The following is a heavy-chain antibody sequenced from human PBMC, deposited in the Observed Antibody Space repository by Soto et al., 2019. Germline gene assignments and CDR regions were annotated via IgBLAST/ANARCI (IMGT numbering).Heavy chain of an antibody. CDR1: GFSLSNARMG. CDR2: IFSNDEK. V-gene: IGHV2-26*01. Sequence: ESGPTLVNPTETLTLTCTVSGFSLSNARMGVSWIRQPPGKALEWLAHIFSNDEKSYSTSLKSRLTISKDTSKSQVVLTMTNMDPVDKATYYCARMLVYAMRGKKIDYYYGMDVWGQGTTVTVSS. D-gene: IGHD2-8*01. CDR3: ARMLVYAMRGKKIDYYYGMDV. J-gene: IGHJ6*02.